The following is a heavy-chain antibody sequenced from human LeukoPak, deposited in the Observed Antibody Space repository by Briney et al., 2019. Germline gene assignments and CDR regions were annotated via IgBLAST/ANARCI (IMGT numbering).Heavy chain of an antibody. CDR3: ARVYCSGGSCHSDY. D-gene: IGHD2-15*01. V-gene: IGHV4-59*01. J-gene: IGHJ4*02. CDR2: IYYSGST. Sequence: SETLSLTCTASGGSISSYYWSWIRQPPGKGLEWIGYIYYSGSTNYNPSLKSRVTISVDTSKNQFSLKLSSVTAADTAVYYCARVYCSGGSCHSDYWGQGTLVTVSS. CDR1: GGSISSYY.